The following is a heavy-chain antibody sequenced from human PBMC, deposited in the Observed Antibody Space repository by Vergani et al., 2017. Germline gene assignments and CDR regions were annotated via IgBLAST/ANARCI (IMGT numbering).Heavy chain of an antibody. CDR1: GFTFSSYS. CDR3: AGGAAAGSPGSVRYYYGMDV. CDR2: ISSSSSTI. V-gene: IGHV3-48*02. Sequence: EVQLVESGGGLVQPGGSLRLSCAASGFTFSSYSMNWVRQAPGKGLEWVSYISSSSSTIYYADSVTGRFTISRDNAKNSLYLQMNSLRDEDTAVYYCAGGAAAGSPGSVRYYYGMDVWGLGTTVTVAS. J-gene: IGHJ6*02. D-gene: IGHD6-13*01.